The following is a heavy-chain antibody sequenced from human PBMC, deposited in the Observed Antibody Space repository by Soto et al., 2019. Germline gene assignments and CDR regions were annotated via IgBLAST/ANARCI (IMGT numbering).Heavy chain of an antibody. CDR1: GFTFTSYG. CDR2: ISYDGGLQ. Sequence: QAHLVESGGGVVQPGRSLRLSCAASGFTFTSYGMHLVRQAPGTRLEWVAVISYDGGLQHYADSVKGRFTISRDNSKNMVRLQMNSLIAEDTAVYYCVSDRGYGHASVPYSWGQGTLVSVSS. V-gene: IGHV3-30*03. D-gene: IGHD5-18*01. CDR3: VSDRGYGHASVPYS. J-gene: IGHJ4*02.